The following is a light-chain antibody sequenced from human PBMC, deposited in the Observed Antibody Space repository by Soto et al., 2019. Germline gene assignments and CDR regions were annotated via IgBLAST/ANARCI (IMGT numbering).Light chain of an antibody. V-gene: IGKV1-33*01. CDR3: QQYDNLPYT. CDR1: QDIKKL. J-gene: IGKJ2*01. Sequence: DIEMTQSPTSLSASAGDRVTVTCQASQDIKKLLNWFQQKPGAAPQLLIYDASNLETGVPSRFSGSGSGTQFTFTITSLQPEDAGTYFCQQYDNLPYTFAQGTKVEIK. CDR2: DAS.